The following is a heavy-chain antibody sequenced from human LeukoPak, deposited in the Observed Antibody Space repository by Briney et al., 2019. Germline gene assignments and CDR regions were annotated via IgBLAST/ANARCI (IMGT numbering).Heavy chain of an antibody. V-gene: IGHV3-53*05. CDR3: AREAGDSSGYYYSVEY. D-gene: IGHD3-22*01. CDR2: IYSGGST. J-gene: IGHJ4*02. Sequence: GGSLRLSCAASGFTVSSNYMSWVRQAPGKGLEWVSVIYSGGSTYYADSVKGRFTTSRDNSKNTLYLQMNSLRAEDTAVYYCAREAGDSSGYYYSVEYWGQGTLVTVSS. CDR1: GFTVSSNY.